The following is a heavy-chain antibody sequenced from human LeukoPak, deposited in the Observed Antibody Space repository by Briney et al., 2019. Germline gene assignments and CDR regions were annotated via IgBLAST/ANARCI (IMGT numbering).Heavy chain of an antibody. J-gene: IGHJ5*02. V-gene: IGHV4-39*07. D-gene: IGHD6-19*01. CDR3: ARNWWLEVAGTLYNWFDP. CDR1: GGSISSSSYY. CDR2: IYYSGST. Sequence: PSETLSLTCTVSGGSISSSSYYWGWIRQPPGKGLEWIGSIYYSGSTYYNPSLKSRVTISVDTSKNQFSLKLSSVTAADTAVYYCARNWWLEVAGTLYNWFDPWGQGTLVTVSS.